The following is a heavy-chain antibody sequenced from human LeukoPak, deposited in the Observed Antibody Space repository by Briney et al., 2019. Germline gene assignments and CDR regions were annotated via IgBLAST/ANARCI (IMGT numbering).Heavy chain of an antibody. CDR3: ARDLRVGAARIDY. CDR1: GGTFSSYA. Sequence: SVKVSCKPSGGTFSSYAISWVRQAPGPGLEWMGRIIPILGIANYAQKFQGRVTITADKSTSTAYMELSSLRSEDTALYYCARDLRVGAARIDYGGQGTLVTVSS. CDR2: IIPILGIA. D-gene: IGHD1-26*01. J-gene: IGHJ4*02. V-gene: IGHV1-69*04.